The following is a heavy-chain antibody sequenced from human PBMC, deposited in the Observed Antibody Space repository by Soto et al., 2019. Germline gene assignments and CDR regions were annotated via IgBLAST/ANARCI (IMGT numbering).Heavy chain of an antibody. V-gene: IGHV3-23*01. CDR2: IGSRGDSP. J-gene: IGHJ4*02. CDR3: AKDLIYGYNSGRPFDS. D-gene: IGHD6-19*01. CDR1: GFTFSSFA. Sequence: GGSLRLSCAASGFTFSSFAMSWVRQAPGKGLEWVSAIGSRGDSPYYAASVKGRFTISRDNSKNTLYLQMNSLRAEDTAVYYCAKDLIYGYNSGRPFDSWGQGTLVTVSS.